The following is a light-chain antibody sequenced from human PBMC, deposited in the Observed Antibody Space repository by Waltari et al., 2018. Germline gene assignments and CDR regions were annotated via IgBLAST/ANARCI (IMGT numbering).Light chain of an antibody. J-gene: IGLJ2*01. CDR3: QTWDSNTGV. CDR2: QDS. Sequence: SYDLIQPPSVSVSPGQTASIPCSGDGLGNKYVYWYQQKSGQSPMLIIYQDSNRPSGIRERFSGSNSGNTATLTIRGTQALDEADFYCQTWDSNTGVFGGGTKLTVL. V-gene: IGLV3-1*01. CDR1: GLGNKY.